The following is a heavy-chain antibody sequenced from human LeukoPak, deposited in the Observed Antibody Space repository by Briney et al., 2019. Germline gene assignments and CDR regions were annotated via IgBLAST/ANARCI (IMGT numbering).Heavy chain of an antibody. CDR1: GVSIRSSSYY. J-gene: IGHJ5*02. Sequence: PSETLSLTCTVSGVSIRSSSYYWGWLRKPQGKGLEWIGSICYSGSTYYNPSLTSRVTISVDTSKNQFSLKLSSVTAADTAVYYCARDYVNWFDPWGQGTLVTVSS. CDR2: ICYSGST. D-gene: IGHD3-16*01. V-gene: IGHV4-39*07. CDR3: ARDYVNWFDP.